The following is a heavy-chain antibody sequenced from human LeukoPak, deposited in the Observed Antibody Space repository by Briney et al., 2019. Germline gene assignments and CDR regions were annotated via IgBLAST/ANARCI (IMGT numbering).Heavy chain of an antibody. CDR2: ISGSSTRT. Sequence: GGSLRLSCVASGFSFNNFGMSWVRQAPGKGLEWVSSISGSSTRTYYADSVKGRFTVSRDNPKNTLYLQMNSLRAEDTAVYYCAKQRDYYDSSGYYRGYYFDYWGQGTLVTVSS. J-gene: IGHJ4*02. CDR1: GFSFNNFG. CDR3: AKQRDYYDSSGYYRGYYFDY. V-gene: IGHV3-23*01. D-gene: IGHD3-22*01.